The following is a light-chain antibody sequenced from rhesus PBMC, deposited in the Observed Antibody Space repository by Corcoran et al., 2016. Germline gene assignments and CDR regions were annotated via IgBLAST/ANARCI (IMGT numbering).Light chain of an antibody. CDR1: QGINSI. V-gene: IGKV1-32*01. J-gene: IGKJ1*01. CDR3: QQYTNIPWT. CDR2: YAS. Sequence: DIQMTQSPSSLSASVGDRVTITCRASQGINSIVNWYQQKPVKSPKLLMYYASRLERGVPSRFSGSWSGTEFTLIISSLQPEDFATYLCQQYTNIPWTSGQGTKVELK.